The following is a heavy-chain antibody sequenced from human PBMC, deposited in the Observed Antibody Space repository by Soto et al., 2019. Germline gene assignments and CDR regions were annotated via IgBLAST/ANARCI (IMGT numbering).Heavy chain of an antibody. Sequence: GASVKVSCKASGYTFTGYYMHWVRQAPGQGLEWMGWINPNSGGTNYAQKFQGWVTMTRDTSISTAYMELSRLRSDDTAVYYCARDRPYYDFWSGYYRNYYGMDVWGQGTTVTVSS. D-gene: IGHD3-3*01. J-gene: IGHJ6*02. CDR2: INPNSGGT. V-gene: IGHV1-2*04. CDR3: ARDRPYYDFWSGYYRNYYGMDV. CDR1: GYTFTGYY.